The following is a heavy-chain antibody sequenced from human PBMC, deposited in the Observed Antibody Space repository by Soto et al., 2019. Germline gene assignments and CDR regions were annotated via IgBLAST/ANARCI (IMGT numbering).Heavy chain of an antibody. D-gene: IGHD6-13*01. CDR2: IYDSGTT. CDR1: GGSISSYY. V-gene: IGHV4-59*08. Sequence: PSETLSLTCTVSGGSISSYYWSWIRQPPGKGLEWIGYIYDSGTTNYNPSLKSRVTISLDTSKNQVSLKLSFLTAADTAVYYCARHYSSTWYWFDPWGQGTLVTVSS. J-gene: IGHJ5*02. CDR3: ARHYSSTWYWFDP.